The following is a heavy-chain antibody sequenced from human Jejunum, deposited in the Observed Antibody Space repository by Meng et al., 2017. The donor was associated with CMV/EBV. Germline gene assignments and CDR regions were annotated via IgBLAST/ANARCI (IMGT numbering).Heavy chain of an antibody. CDR3: ARTLGETTDYGSETYLPMYWFDP. D-gene: IGHD3-10*01. Sequence: YYWSWIRQYPGKGLEWIGHIYYSGRTDYNPSLKSRITVSVDTSKNQFSLKLSSVTAADTAVYYCARTLGETTDYGSETYLPMYWFDPWGRGTLVTVSS. CDR2: IYYSGRT. J-gene: IGHJ5*02. CDR1: YY. V-gene: IGHV4-31*02.